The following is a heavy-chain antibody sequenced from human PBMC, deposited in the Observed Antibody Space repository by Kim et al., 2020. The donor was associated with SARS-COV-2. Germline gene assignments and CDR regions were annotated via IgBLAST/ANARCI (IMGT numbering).Heavy chain of an antibody. J-gene: IGHJ4*02. V-gene: IGHV4-59*03. CDR1: GGSISSYY. CDR3: ATYSSGWSYQFDY. Sequence: SETLSLTCTVSGGSISSYYWSWIRQAPGKGLEWIGFIFYNGNTNYNPSLKSRVTLSVDTSKNQLSLKLRSVTAADTAVYYCATYSSGWSYQFDYWGQGTLVTVSS. CDR2: IFYNGNT. D-gene: IGHD6-19*01.